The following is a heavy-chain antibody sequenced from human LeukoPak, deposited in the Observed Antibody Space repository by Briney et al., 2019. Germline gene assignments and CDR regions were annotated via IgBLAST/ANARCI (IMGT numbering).Heavy chain of an antibody. Sequence: GGSLKLSCAAAGFTLSGSAMHWVRQASGKGLEWVGRIRSKANSYATAYAASVKGRFTISRDDSKNTAYLQMNSLKTEDTAVYYCTRREDYDCVWGILDPPYYYGMDVWGQGTTVTVSS. J-gene: IGHJ6*02. CDR3: TRREDYDCVWGILDPPYYYGMDV. V-gene: IGHV3-73*01. CDR2: IRSKANSYAT. D-gene: IGHD3-16*01. CDR1: GFTLSGSA.